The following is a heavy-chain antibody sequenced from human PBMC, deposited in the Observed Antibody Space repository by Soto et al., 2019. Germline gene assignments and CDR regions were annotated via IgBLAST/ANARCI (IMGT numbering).Heavy chain of an antibody. Sequence: PGGSLSLSCAASGFTFSSYAMSWVRQMPGKGLEWMGRIDPSDSYTNYSPSFQGHVTISADKSISTAYLKWSSLKDSDTAMYYCARHGELAGNYSNSYYYGMDVWGQGTTVTVSS. V-gene: IGHV5-10-1*01. J-gene: IGHJ6*02. D-gene: IGHD4-17*01. CDR1: GFTFSSYA. CDR3: ARHGELAGNYSNSYYYGMDV. CDR2: IDPSDSYT.